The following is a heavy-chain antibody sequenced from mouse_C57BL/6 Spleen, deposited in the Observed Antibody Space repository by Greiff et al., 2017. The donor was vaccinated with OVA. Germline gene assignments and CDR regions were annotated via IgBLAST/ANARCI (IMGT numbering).Heavy chain of an antibody. CDR1: GYSITSGYY. Sequence: EVQLQQSGPGLVKPSQSLSLTCSVTGYSITSGYYWNWIRQIPGNKLEWMGFISYDGSNNYNPSLKNRISITRDTSKNQFFLKLNSVTTEDTATYYCAREGDYDVADYWGQGTTLTVSS. V-gene: IGHV3-6*01. CDR3: AREGDYDVADY. D-gene: IGHD2-4*01. J-gene: IGHJ2*01. CDR2: ISYDGSN.